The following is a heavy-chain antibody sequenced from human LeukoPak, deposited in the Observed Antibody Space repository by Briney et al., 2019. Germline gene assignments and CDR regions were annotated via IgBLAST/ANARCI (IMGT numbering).Heavy chain of an antibody. CDR2: IYNSGST. CDR1: GGSISSYY. V-gene: IGHV4-59*08. CDR3: ARQLKGYERIDC. J-gene: IGHJ4*02. Sequence: SETLSLTCTVSGGSISSYYWSWIRQPPGKELEWIGYIYNSGSTNYNPSLKSRVTISVDTSKNQFSLKLSSVTAADTAVYYCARQLKGYERIDCWGQGTLVTASS. D-gene: IGHD5-12*01.